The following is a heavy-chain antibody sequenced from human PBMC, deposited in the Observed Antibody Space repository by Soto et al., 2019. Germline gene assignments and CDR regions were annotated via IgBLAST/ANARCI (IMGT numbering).Heavy chain of an antibody. CDR1: GGSISSSSYY. CDR2: IYYSGST. J-gene: IGHJ6*02. V-gene: IGHV4-39*01. Sequence: SETLSLTCTVSGGSISSSSYYWGWIRQPPGKGLEWIGSIYYSGSTYYNPSLKSRVTISVDTSKNQFSLKLSSVTAADTAVYYCARLLMTTASNYYYGMDVWGQGTTVTISS. D-gene: IGHD4-4*01. CDR3: ARLLMTTASNYYYGMDV.